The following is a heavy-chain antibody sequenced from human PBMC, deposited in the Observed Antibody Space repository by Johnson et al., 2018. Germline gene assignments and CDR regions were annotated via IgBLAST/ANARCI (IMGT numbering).Heavy chain of an antibody. V-gene: IGHV3-21*01. D-gene: IGHD3-10*01. Sequence: VQLVQSGGGLVKPGGSLRLSCAASGFTLSDYSMSWVRQAPGKGLEWVSSIDSGNRNIYYAESVKGRFTISRDDATNSVYLQVNNQRAEDTALYYCERATLTDGGSGYWGQGTLVTVSS. J-gene: IGHJ4*02. CDR2: IDSGNRNI. CDR1: GFTLSDYS. CDR3: ERATLTDGGSGY.